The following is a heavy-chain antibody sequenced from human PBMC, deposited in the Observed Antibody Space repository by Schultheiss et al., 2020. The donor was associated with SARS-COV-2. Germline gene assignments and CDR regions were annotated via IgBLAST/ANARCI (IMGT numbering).Heavy chain of an antibody. CDR2: IWYDTNVK. Sequence: GGSLRLSCAASGFTFSRFGMYWVRQAPGKGLEWVAVIWYDTNVKYYADSVKGRFTISRDNSKNTLYLQMNSLTAEDTAVYFCARGAYDGMDVWGQGTTVTVSS. CDR1: GFTFSRFG. CDR3: ARGAYDGMDV. V-gene: IGHV3-33*07. J-gene: IGHJ6*02.